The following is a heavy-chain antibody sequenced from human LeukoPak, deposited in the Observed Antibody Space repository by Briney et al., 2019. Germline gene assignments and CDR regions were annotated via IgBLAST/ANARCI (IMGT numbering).Heavy chain of an antibody. CDR3: AREDPSGSFDY. J-gene: IGHJ4*02. CDR2: ISAYNGNT. V-gene: IGHV1-18*01. D-gene: IGHD1-26*01. CDR1: GYTFTSYG. Sequence: ASVKVSCKASGYTFTSYGISWVRQAPGQGLEWMGWISAYNGNTNYAQKLQGRVTMTTDTSTSTAYMGLRSLRSDGTAVYYCAREDPSGSFDYWGQGTLVTVSP.